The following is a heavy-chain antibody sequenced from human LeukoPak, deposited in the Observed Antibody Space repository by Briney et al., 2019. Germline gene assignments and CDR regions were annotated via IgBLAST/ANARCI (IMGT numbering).Heavy chain of an antibody. Sequence: GGSLRLSCAASGFTLSPYWMHWVRQAPGKGLVWVSRINSDGSSTTYADSVKGRFTISRDNTKNTLYLQMNILRAEDTAVYYCARARCSRASCNTESDYWGQGTLVTVSS. CDR1: GFTLSPYW. CDR3: ARARCSRASCNTESDY. D-gene: IGHD2-2*01. V-gene: IGHV3-74*01. CDR2: INSDGSST. J-gene: IGHJ4*02.